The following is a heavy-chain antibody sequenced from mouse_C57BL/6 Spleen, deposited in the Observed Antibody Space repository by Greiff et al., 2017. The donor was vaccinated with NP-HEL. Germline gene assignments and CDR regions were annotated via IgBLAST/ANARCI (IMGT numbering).Heavy chain of an antibody. Sequence: QVQLQQPGAELVMPGASVKLSCKASGYTFTSYWMHWVKQRPGQGLEWIGEIDPSDSYTNYNQKFKGKSTLTVDKSSSTAYMQLSSLTSEDSAVYYCARGDYYYGSSPFAYWGQGTLVTVSA. V-gene: IGHV1-69*01. CDR2: IDPSDSYT. CDR3: ARGDYYYGSSPFAY. D-gene: IGHD1-1*01. J-gene: IGHJ3*01. CDR1: GYTFTSYW.